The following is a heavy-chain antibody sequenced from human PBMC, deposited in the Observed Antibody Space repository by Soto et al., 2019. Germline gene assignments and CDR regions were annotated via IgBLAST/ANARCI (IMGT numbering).Heavy chain of an antibody. D-gene: IGHD3-10*01. J-gene: IGHJ4*02. V-gene: IGHV2-5*02. CDR1: GFSLRNKGVS. CDR3: AHRGFVIGDFDY. Sequence: SGPTLVNPTQTLTLTCTFSGFSLRNKGVSVGWIRQPPGKALEWLALIYWDDDKRYSPSLKSRLTITKDTSKNQVVLTLTNMDPVDTATYYCAHRGFVIGDFDYWGQGTLVTVSS. CDR2: IYWDDDK.